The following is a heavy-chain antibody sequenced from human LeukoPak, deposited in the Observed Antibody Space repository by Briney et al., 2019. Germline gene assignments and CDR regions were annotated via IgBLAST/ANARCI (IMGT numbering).Heavy chain of an antibody. Sequence: GGSLRLSCAASGFTVSSNYMSWVRQAPGKGLEWVSVIYSGGSTYYADSVKGRFTISRDNSKNTLYLQMNSLRAEDTAVYYCARRSGYSSSWSHRDYWGQGTLVTVSS. J-gene: IGHJ4*02. CDR3: ARRSGYSSSWSHRDY. CDR2: IYSGGST. V-gene: IGHV3-53*01. D-gene: IGHD6-13*01. CDR1: GFTVSSNY.